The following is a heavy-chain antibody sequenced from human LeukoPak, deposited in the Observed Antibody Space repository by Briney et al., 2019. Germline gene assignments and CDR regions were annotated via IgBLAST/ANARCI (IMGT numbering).Heavy chain of an antibody. J-gene: IGHJ4*02. CDR1: GGSISSSSYY. V-gene: IGHV4-39*07. D-gene: IGHD6-13*01. Sequence: SETLSLTCTVSGGSISSSSYYWGWIRQPPGKGLEWIGSIYYSGSTYYNPSLKSRVTISVDTSKNQFSLKLSSVTAADTAVYYCARARDSSSWYAQYYFDYWGRGTLVTVSS. CDR2: IYYSGST. CDR3: ARARDSSSWYAQYYFDY.